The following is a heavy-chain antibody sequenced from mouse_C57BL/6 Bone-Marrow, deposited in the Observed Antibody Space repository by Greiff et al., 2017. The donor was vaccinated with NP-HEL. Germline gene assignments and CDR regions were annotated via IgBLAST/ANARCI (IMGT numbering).Heavy chain of an antibody. Sequence: DVQLQESGTVLARPGASVKMSCKTSGYTFTSYWMHWVKQRPGQGLEWIGAIYPGNSDTSYNQKFKSKAKLTAVTSASTAYIELSSLTNEDSAVYYCTTTVVEEDYFDYWGQGTTLTVSS. V-gene: IGHV1-5*01. CDR2: IYPGNSDT. D-gene: IGHD1-1*01. J-gene: IGHJ2*01. CDR1: GYTFTSYW. CDR3: TTTVVEEDYFDY.